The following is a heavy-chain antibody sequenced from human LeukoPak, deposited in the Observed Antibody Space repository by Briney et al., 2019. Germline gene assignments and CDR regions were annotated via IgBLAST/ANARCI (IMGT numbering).Heavy chain of an antibody. CDR2: ISASDGRT. Sequence: GESLRLSCAASGFTFSSYAMSWVRQAPGKGLEWVSAISASDGRTWYADSVRGRFTISRDNFKNTLYVQINSLRAEDTAVYYCVRDKRFPDDVFDIWGQGTLVTVSS. V-gene: IGHV3-23*01. CDR3: VRDKRFPDDVFDI. J-gene: IGHJ3*02. CDR1: GFTFSSYA. D-gene: IGHD3-10*01.